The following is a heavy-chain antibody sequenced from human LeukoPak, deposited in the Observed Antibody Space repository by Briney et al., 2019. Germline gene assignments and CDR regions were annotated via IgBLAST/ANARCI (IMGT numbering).Heavy chain of an antibody. V-gene: IGHV3-30-3*01. CDR3: ARDYDFWSGYLGPYYYYGMDV. D-gene: IGHD3-3*01. J-gene: IGHJ6*02. Sequence: PGGSLRLSCAASGFTFSSYAMHWVRQAPGKGLEWVAVISYDGSNKYYADSVKGRFTISRDNSKNTLYLQMNSLRAEDTAVYYCARDYDFWSGYLGPYYYYGMDVWGQGTTVTVSS. CDR1: GFTFSSYA. CDR2: ISYDGSNK.